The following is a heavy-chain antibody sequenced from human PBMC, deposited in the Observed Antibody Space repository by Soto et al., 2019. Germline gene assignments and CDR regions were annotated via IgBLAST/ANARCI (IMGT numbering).Heavy chain of an antibody. CDR2: IIPIFGTA. CDR3: ARSYGSGSSRYYYYGMDV. V-gene: IGHV1-69*13. CDR1: GDTFSSYA. D-gene: IGHD3-10*01. Sequence: SVKVSCKASGDTFSSYAISWVRQAPGQGLEWMGGIIPIFGTANYAQKFQGRVTITADESTSTAYMELSSLRSEDTAVYYCARSYGSGSSRYYYYGMDVWGQGTTVTVSS. J-gene: IGHJ6*02.